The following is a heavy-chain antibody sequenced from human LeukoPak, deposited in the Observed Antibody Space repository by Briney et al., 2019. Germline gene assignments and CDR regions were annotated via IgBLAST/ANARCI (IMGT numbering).Heavy chain of an antibody. D-gene: IGHD6-13*01. CDR3: ARIGASSWYEDY. Sequence: GGSLRLSCVASGFTFSDYYISWIRQAPGKGLEWVSYISSSGSTLYYADSVKGRFTISRDNAKNSLYLQMNSLRAEDTAVYYCARIGASSWYEDYWGQGTLVTVSS. CDR2: ISSSGSTL. J-gene: IGHJ4*02. V-gene: IGHV3-11*01. CDR1: GFTFSDYY.